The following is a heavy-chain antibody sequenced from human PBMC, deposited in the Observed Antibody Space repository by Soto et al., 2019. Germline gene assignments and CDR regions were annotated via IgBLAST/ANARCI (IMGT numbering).Heavy chain of an antibody. J-gene: IGHJ6*02. CDR3: AKESQWLVPRYYYYGMDV. V-gene: IGHV3-23*01. D-gene: IGHD6-19*01. CDR1: GITFSSHA. CDR2: TSGSGGST. Sequence: QPGGSLRCSCAASGITFSSHAMHWLRQAPGKGLEWVSATSGSGGSTYYADSVKGRFTISRDNSKNTLYLQRNSRRAEDTAVYYCAKESQWLVPRYYYYGMDVWGQGTTVTVSS.